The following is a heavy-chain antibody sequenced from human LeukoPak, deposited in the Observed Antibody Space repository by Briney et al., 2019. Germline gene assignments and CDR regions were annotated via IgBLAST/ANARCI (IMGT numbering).Heavy chain of an antibody. CDR1: GGSISSYY. J-gene: IGHJ4*02. CDR3: ARLEWELAFDY. D-gene: IGHD1-26*01. Sequence: SETLSLTCTVSGGSISSYYWNWIRQPAGKGLEWIGRIYTSGSTNYNPSLKSRVSMSVDTSKNQFSLKLSSVTAADTAVYYCARLEWELAFDYWGQGTLVTVSS. CDR2: IYTSGST. V-gene: IGHV4-4*07.